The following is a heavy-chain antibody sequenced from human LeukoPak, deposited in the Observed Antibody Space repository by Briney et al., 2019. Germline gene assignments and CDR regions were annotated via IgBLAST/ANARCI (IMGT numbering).Heavy chain of an antibody. V-gene: IGHV1-18*01. CDR2: ISAYNGNT. CDR1: GYTFTSYG. D-gene: IGHD5-12*01. CDR3: ARGQPSFYSGYDYFDY. J-gene: IGHJ4*02. Sequence: ASVKVSCKASGYTFTSYGIIWVRQAPGQGLEWMGWISAYNGNTNYAQKLQGRVTVTTDTSTITAYMELRSLRSDDTAVYYCARGQPSFYSGYDYFDYWGQGTLVTVSS.